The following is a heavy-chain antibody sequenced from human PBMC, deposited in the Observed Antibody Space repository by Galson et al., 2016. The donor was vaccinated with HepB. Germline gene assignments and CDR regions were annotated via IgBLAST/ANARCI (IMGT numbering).Heavy chain of an antibody. D-gene: IGHD4-11*01. V-gene: IGHV1-8*01. CDR2: LNPDTGNT. CDR3: ARDYSDYEVAFDS. Sequence: SVKVSCKASGYNFANYEINWVRQAIGQGLEWIGFLNPDTGNTEFAEDFQGRVTMTMNASISTVYMELSRLGIEDTAIYYCARDYSDYEVAFDSWGQGSLVTVSS. J-gene: IGHJ4*02. CDR1: GYNFANYE.